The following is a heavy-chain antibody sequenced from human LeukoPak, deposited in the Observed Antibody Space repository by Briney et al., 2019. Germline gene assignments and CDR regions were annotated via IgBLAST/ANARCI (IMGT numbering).Heavy chain of an antibody. CDR2: IFPSGGEI. D-gene: IGHD2-8*02. CDR1: GFTFSTFA. V-gene: IGHV3-23*01. J-gene: IGHJ4*02. Sequence: GGSLRLSCAASGFTFSTFAMIWVRQSPGKGLEWVSSIFPSGGEIHYADSVRGRFTISRDNSKSTLSLQMNSLRVEDTAIYYCATYRQVLLPFESWGQGTLVTVSS. CDR3: ATYRQVLLPFES.